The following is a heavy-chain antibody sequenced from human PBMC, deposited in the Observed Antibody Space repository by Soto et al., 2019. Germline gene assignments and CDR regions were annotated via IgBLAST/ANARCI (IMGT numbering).Heavy chain of an antibody. CDR3: AKDTAAAGPYYYYYGMDV. D-gene: IGHD6-13*01. V-gene: IGHV3-43D*03. Sequence: GGSLRLSCAASGFTFDDYAMHWVRQAPGKGLEWVSLISWDGGSTYYADSVKGRFTISRDNSKNSLYLQMNSLRAEDTALYYCAKDTAAAGPYYYYYGMDVWGQGTTVTVSS. CDR2: ISWDGGST. J-gene: IGHJ6*02. CDR1: GFTFDDYA.